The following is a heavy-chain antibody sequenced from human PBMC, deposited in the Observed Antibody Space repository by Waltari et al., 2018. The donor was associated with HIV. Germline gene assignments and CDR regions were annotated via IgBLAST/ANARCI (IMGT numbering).Heavy chain of an antibody. CDR3: ARDYYYDSSGYKYYYYYGMDV. D-gene: IGHD3-22*01. CDR2: IYTSGST. CDR1: GGSISSYY. Sequence: QVQLQESGPGLVKPSETLSLTCTVSGGSISSYYWSWIRQPAGKGLEWIGRIYTSGSTNYNPSLKRRVTMSVDTSKNQFSLKLSSVTAADTAVYYCARDYYYDSSGYKYYYYYGMDVWGQGTTVTVSS. V-gene: IGHV4-4*07. J-gene: IGHJ6*02.